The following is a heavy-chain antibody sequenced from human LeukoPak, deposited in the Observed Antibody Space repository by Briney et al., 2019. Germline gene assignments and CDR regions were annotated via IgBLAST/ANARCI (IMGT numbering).Heavy chain of an antibody. Sequence: GGSLRLSCAVAGITLSNYGMSWVRQAPGRGREWVAGISDTGGRTNYADSVKGRFTISRDNPKNILYLQMNSLRAEDTAVYFCATRGVVIRVILVGFHKEAYYFDSWGQGVLVTVSS. CDR2: ISDTGGRT. V-gene: IGHV3-23*01. D-gene: IGHD3-10*01. J-gene: IGHJ4*02. CDR1: GITLSNYG. CDR3: ATRGVVIRVILVGFHKEAYYFDS.